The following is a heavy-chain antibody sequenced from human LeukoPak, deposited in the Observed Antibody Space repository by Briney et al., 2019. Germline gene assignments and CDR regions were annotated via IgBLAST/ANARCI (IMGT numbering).Heavy chain of an antibody. Sequence: SETLSLTCTVSGGSISSYYWGWIRQPPGKGLEWIGYIYTSGSTNYNPSLKSRVTISVDTSKNQFSLKLSSVTAADTAVYYCAGYCSSTSCYPGAYYYYYMDVWGKGTTVTVSS. CDR2: IYTSGST. CDR3: AGYCSSTSCYPGAYYYYYMDV. V-gene: IGHV4-4*09. D-gene: IGHD2-2*01. J-gene: IGHJ6*03. CDR1: GGSISSYY.